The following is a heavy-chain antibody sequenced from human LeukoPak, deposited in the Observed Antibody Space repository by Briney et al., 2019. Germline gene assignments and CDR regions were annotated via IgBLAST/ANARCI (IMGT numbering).Heavy chain of an antibody. CDR3: ARDGEYSYGYGFDY. V-gene: IGHV3-23*01. J-gene: IGHJ4*02. D-gene: IGHD5-18*01. CDR1: GFTFSRYA. Sequence: PGGSLRLSCAASGFTFSRYATTWVCQYPGKGLEWVSAIGDSGRNTYYADSVRGRFTISRDNSKNTLYLQMNSLRPEETAVYYCARDGEYSYGYGFDYWGQGTLVTVSS. CDR2: IGDSGRNT.